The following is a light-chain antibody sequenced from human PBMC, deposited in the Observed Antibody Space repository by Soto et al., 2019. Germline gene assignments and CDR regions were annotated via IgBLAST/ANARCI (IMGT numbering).Light chain of an antibody. Sequence: QSVLTQPASVSGSPGQSITISCSGTSSDVGGYNYVSWYQQHPRKAPKLMIYEVSNRPSGVSNRLSGSKSGNTASLTISRLQAEDEADYYCSSYISSSKLHVVFGGGTQLTVL. CDR3: SSYISSSKLHVV. CDR2: EVS. J-gene: IGLJ2*01. CDR1: SSDVGGYNY. V-gene: IGLV2-14*01.